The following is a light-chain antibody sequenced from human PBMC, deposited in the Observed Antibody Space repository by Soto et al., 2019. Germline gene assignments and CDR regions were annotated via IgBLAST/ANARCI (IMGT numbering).Light chain of an antibody. J-gene: IGKJ4*01. CDR1: HSVRSSH. CDR3: QQYSSSPLT. CDR2: GAS. V-gene: IGKV3-20*01. Sequence: EIVLTQSPCTLSFSPGERATLSFMASHSVRSSHLAWYQQMPGQAPRLLIYGASSRATGIPDRFSGSGSGTDFTLTISRLEPEDFAVYYCQQYSSSPLTFGGGTKVDIK.